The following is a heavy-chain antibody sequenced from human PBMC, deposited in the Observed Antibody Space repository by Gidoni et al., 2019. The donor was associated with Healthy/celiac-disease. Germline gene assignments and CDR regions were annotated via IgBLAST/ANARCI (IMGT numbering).Heavy chain of an antibody. CDR2: IIPIFGTA. Sequence: QVQLVQSGAEVKKPGSSVKVSCKASGGTFSSYAISWVRQAPGQGLEWMGGIIPIFGTANYAQKFQGRVTITADESTSTAYMELSSLRSEDTAVYYCGFGLRLGELPRGAHSHYYYGMDVWGQGTTVTVSS. D-gene: IGHD3-16*01. V-gene: IGHV1-69*01. J-gene: IGHJ6*02. CDR3: GFGLRLGELPRGAHSHYYYGMDV. CDR1: GGTFSSYA.